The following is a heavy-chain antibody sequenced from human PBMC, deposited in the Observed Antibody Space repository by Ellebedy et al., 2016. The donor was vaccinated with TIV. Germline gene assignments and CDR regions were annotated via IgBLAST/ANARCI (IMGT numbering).Heavy chain of an antibody. CDR3: ATDTGPFDY. CDR2: IIPFLGTA. J-gene: IGHJ4*02. D-gene: IGHD2-8*02. Sequence: AASVKVSCKASGGTFTNYAITWVRQAPGQGLELMGGIIPFLGTANYAQKFQGRVTLTADESTTTAYMELSSLRSEDTAVYYCATDTGPFDYWGQGTLVTVSS. CDR1: GGTFTNYA. V-gene: IGHV1-69*13.